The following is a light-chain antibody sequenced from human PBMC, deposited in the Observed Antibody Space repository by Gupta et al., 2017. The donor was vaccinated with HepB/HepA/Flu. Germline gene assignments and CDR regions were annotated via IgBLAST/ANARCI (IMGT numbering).Light chain of an antibody. V-gene: IGKV3-20*01. CDR1: PSVSDSQ. CDR2: AVS. CDR3: QQYDSSTWT. Sequence: EIVLTQSPGNLSFSPGERATLSCWTSPSVSDSQLAWYQQKPGPAPRLLIYAVSIRATGIPDRVSGSGSGTDFTLTISRLEPEDFAVYYCQQYDSSTWTFGPGTKVEIK. J-gene: IGKJ1*01.